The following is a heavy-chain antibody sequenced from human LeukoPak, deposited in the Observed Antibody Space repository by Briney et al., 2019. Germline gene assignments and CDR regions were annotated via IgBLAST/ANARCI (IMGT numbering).Heavy chain of an antibody. CDR2: ISGGGDGA. Sequence: GGSLRLSCAASGFTFSSYYMTWVRQAPGKGLEWVSTISGGGDGALYADSVKGRFTISRDNSKNTLFPQMNSLRAEDTAVYYCAKRTRGYSYGTLDYWGQGTLVTVSS. V-gene: IGHV3-23*01. CDR1: GFTFSSYY. J-gene: IGHJ4*02. CDR3: AKRTRGYSYGTLDY. D-gene: IGHD5-18*01.